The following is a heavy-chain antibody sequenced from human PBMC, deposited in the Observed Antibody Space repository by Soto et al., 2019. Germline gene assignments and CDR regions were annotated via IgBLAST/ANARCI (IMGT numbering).Heavy chain of an antibody. J-gene: IGHJ4*02. CDR3: ARGMTPVTTLDY. CDR2: IYHSGST. Sequence: QLQLQESGSGLVKPSQTLSLTCVVSGGSISSGGYSWSWIRQPPGKGLEWIGYIYHSGSTYSNPSLRGRGTTPVDRSKKQFALKLSSVTAADTAVYYCARGMTPVTTLDYWGQGTLVTVSS. CDR1: GGSISSGGYS. D-gene: IGHD4-17*01. V-gene: IGHV4-30-2*01.